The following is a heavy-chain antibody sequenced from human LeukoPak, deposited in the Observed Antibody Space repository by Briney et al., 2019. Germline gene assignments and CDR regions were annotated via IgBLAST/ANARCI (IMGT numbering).Heavy chain of an antibody. Sequence: SETLSLTCAVSGGSISSSNWWSWVRQPPGKGLEWIGEIYHSGSTNYNPSLKSRVTISVDKSKNQFSLKLSSVTAADTAVYYCARGNYETYDSSGYFDYWGQGTLVTVSS. D-gene: IGHD3-22*01. CDR2: IYHSGST. CDR3: ARGNYETYDSSGYFDY. V-gene: IGHV4-4*02. J-gene: IGHJ4*02. CDR1: GGSISSSNW.